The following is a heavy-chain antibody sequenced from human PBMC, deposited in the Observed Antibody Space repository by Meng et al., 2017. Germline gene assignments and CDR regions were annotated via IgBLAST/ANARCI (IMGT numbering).Heavy chain of an antibody. V-gene: IGHV1-69*05. Sequence: SVKVSCKASGCTFSSYAISWVRQAPGQGLEWMGGIIPIFGTANYAQKFQGRVTITTDESTSTAYMELSSLRSEDTAVYYCETPQQWLVLGDYYYGIDVWGQGTTVTVSS. CDR2: IIPIFGTA. D-gene: IGHD6-19*01. CDR1: GCTFSSYA. CDR3: ETPQQWLVLGDYYYGIDV. J-gene: IGHJ6*02.